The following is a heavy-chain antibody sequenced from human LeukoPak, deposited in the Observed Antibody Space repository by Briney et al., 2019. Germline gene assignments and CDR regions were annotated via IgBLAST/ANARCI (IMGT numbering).Heavy chain of an antibody. V-gene: IGHV4-39*07. CDR2: IYYSGST. CDR3: ARITRTAAGDPFDY. D-gene: IGHD6-13*01. CDR1: GGSISSSSYY. Sequence: SETLSLTCTVSGGSISSSSYYWGWIRQPPGKGLEWIGSIYYSGSTYYNPSLKSRVTISVDTSKNQFSLKLSSVTAADTAVYYCARITRTAAGDPFDYWGQGTLVTVSS. J-gene: IGHJ4*02.